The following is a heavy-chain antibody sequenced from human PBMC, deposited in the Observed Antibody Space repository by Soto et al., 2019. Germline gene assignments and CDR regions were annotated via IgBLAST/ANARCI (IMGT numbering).Heavy chain of an antibody. CDR2: IYYSGST. Sequence: QVQLQESGPGLVKPSQTLSLTCTVSGGSISSGGYYWSWIRQHPGKGLEWIGYIYYSGSTYYNPSLKSRVPIPVDTSKTQFSRTRRSVPAADTPVYYGGSHSPRRGWCDPWGQGTLVPVPS. V-gene: IGHV4-31*03. J-gene: IGHJ5*02. D-gene: IGHD1-26*01. CDR3: GSHSPRRGWCDP. CDR1: GGSISSGGYY.